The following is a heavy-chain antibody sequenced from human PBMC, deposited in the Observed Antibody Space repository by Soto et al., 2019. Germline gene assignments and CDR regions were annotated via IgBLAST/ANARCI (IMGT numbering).Heavy chain of an antibody. CDR2: INPSGGST. CDR3: ARDRKRRDIVGVPAAMGAFDI. Sequence: VSVKVSCKASGYTFTSYYMHWVRQAPGQGLEWMGIINPSGGSTSYAQKFQGRVTMTRDTSTSTVYMELSSLRSEDTAVYYCARDRKRRDIVGVPAAMGAFDIWGQGTMVTVSS. J-gene: IGHJ3*02. V-gene: IGHV1-46*01. D-gene: IGHD2-2*01. CDR1: GYTFTSYY.